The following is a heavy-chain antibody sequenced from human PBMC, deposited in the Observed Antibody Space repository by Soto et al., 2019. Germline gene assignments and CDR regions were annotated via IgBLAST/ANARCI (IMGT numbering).Heavy chain of an antibody. V-gene: IGHV3-30*18. CDR3: AKVTGYCRSNRCSRESYYYYGMHV. Sequence: SLRLSCAASGFTFSSYGMHWVRQAPGKGLEWVAVISYDGGNKYYAESVKGRFTISRDNPKNTLNLQMNSLRAEDKAVYYCAKVTGYCRSNRCSRESYYYYGMHVWGQGTKVTDYS. D-gene: IGHD2-2*01. CDR1: GFTFSSYG. J-gene: IGHJ6*02. CDR2: ISYDGGNK.